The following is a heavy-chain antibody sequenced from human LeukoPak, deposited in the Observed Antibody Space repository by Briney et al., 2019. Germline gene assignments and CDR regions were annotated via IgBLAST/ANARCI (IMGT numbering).Heavy chain of an antibody. Sequence: QSGGSLRLSCAASGFTFSSYAMSWVRQAPGKGLEWVSTISDSGGFTYYADSVKGRLTVSRDNSKNTLYLQMNSLRAEDTAVYYCARRLDSGNYFDYWGKGTLVTVSS. D-gene: IGHD3-10*01. V-gene: IGHV3-23*01. CDR1: GFTFSSYA. CDR3: ARRLDSGNYFDY. J-gene: IGHJ4*02. CDR2: ISDSGGFT.